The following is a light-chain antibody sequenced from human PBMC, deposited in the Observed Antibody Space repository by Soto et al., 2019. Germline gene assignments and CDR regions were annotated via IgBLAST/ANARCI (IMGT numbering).Light chain of an antibody. CDR2: AAS. CDR1: QSLNNW. CDR3: HQSHSLPYT. V-gene: IGKV1-12*01. J-gene: IGKJ2*01. Sequence: DIQMSQSPSSLSASIGDRVSITCRASQSLNNWLAWYQQKPGTAPKLLIYAASSLQSGVPSRFSGSGSVTDYTLTINSLQPEASATYYCHQSHSLPYTFGQGTKLEI.